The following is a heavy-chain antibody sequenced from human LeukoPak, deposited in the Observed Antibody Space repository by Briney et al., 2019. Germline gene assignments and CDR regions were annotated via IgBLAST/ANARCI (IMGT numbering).Heavy chain of an antibody. CDR2: IIPIFGTA. CDR1: GGTFSSYA. V-gene: IGHV1-69*06. Sequence: ASVKVSCKASGGTFSSYAISWVRQAPGQGLEWMGGIIPIFGTANYAQKFQGRVTITADKSTSTAYMELSSLRSEDTAVYYCARVNYYYYYMDVWGKGTTVTVSS. J-gene: IGHJ6*03. CDR3: ARVNYYYYYMDV.